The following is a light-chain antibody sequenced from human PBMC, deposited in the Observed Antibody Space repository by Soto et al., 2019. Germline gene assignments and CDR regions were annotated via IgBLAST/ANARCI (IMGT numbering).Light chain of an antibody. CDR1: QGLVYSDGNTY. J-gene: IGKJ5*01. CDR2: KVS. CDR3: MQGTHWPIT. V-gene: IGKV2-30*01. Sequence: EVVVTXSXXSXXVXLXQPASISCSPSQGLVYSDGNTYLNWFQQRPGQSPRRLICKVSDRDSGVPDRFSGSGSGTDFTLKISRVEAEDVGVYYCMQGTHWPITFGQGTRLAIK.